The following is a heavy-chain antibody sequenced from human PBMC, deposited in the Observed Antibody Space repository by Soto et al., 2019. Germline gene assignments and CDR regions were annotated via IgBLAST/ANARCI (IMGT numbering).Heavy chain of an antibody. CDR1: VFTFDSYA. CDR2: ITSSSSYI. CDR3: ARDRHSGLDLKY. Sequence: PGGSLRLSCASSVFTFDSYAMTWVRQAPGMGLEWVASITSSSSYIYYADSLKGRFTISRDNAKNSLFLQMNSLRADDTAVYYCARDRHSGLDLKYWGQGTLVTVSS. V-gene: IGHV3-21*01. J-gene: IGHJ4*02. D-gene: IGHD1-26*01.